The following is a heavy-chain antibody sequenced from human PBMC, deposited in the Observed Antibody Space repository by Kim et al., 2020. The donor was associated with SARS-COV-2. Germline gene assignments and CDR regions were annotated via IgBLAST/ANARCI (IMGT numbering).Heavy chain of an antibody. D-gene: IGHD4-17*01. J-gene: IGHJ4*02. Sequence: GGSLRLSCAASGFTFSSYSMNWVRQAPGKGLEWVSSISSSSSYIYYADSVKGRFTISRDNAKNSLYLQMNSLRAEDTAVYYCARDSGPTVVTPEPLDYWGQGTLVTVSS. V-gene: IGHV3-21*04. CDR3: ARDSGPTVVTPEPLDY. CDR2: ISSSSSYI. CDR1: GFTFSSYS.